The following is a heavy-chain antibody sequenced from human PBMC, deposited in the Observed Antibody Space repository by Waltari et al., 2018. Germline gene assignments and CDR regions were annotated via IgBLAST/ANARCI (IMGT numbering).Heavy chain of an antibody. CDR2: INPNSGRK. D-gene: IGHD3-3*01. CDR3: TRGIKASARHFHY. Sequence: VQLVQSGTEVKKPGASVKVSCKASGYNFNDFDINWVRQAPGQRLQYMGWINPNSGRKGYVEDFQDRVTMTTDTSKTTAYIEMNSLRSDDTAVYYCTRGIKASARHFHYWGQGTLITVSS. CDR1: GYNFNDFD. J-gene: IGHJ4*02. V-gene: IGHV1-8*02.